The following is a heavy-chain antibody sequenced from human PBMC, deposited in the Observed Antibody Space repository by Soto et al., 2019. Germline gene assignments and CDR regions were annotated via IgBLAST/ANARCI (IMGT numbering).Heavy chain of an antibody. Sequence: QVQLVQSGAEVKKPGASMKVSCKTSGYTFCAIYIHWLRQAPGQGLEWMGYINPIAGETLYALKFQSRVSMTRDTSIRTAYIQLTGLRTADTAVYFCARDKAFVGYDYWGQGTLVTVSS. J-gene: IGHJ4*02. D-gene: IGHD5-12*01. CDR1: GYTFCAIY. CDR2: INPIAGET. V-gene: IGHV1-2*02. CDR3: ARDKAFVGYDY.